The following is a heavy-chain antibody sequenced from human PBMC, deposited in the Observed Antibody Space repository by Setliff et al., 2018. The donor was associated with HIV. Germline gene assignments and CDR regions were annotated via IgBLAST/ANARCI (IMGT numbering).Heavy chain of an antibody. D-gene: IGHD3-22*01. Sequence: SETLSLTCAVSGASINSNNWWSWVRQPPGKGLEWIGEIYHSGSTNSNPSLRSRVTISVDKSKNQLSLKLSSVTAAGTAVYYCARQGYYYDNSGYFTIWGQGTLVTVSS. CDR2: IYHSGST. J-gene: IGHJ4*02. CDR1: GASINSNNW. CDR3: ARQGYYYDNSGYFTI. V-gene: IGHV4-4*02.